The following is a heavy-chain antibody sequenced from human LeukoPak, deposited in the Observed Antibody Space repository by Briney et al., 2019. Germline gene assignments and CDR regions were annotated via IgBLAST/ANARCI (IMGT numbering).Heavy chain of an antibody. V-gene: IGHV5-51*01. CDR2: IYPGDSDT. J-gene: IGHJ4*02. Sequence: GESMKISCKGSAYSFTSYCIGWVRQMPGKGLEWMGIIYPGDSDTRYGPSFQGQVTISADKSISTAYLQWSSLKASDTAMYYCVRQRYYGSGSYQDYWGQGTLVTVSS. D-gene: IGHD3-10*01. CDR3: VRQRYYGSGSYQDY. CDR1: AYSFTSYC.